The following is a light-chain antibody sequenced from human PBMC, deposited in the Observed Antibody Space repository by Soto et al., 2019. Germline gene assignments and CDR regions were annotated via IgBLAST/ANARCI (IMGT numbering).Light chain of an antibody. CDR1: QSVSIN. J-gene: IGKJ1*01. Sequence: EIVMTQSPATLSVSPGERATLSCRASQSVSINLAWYQQKPGQAPRLLIYGGSTRATGIPARFTGSGSGTEFTLTISSLQSEDSAVYYCQQFNNWPRTFGQGTKVDNK. V-gene: IGKV3-15*01. CDR2: GGS. CDR3: QQFNNWPRT.